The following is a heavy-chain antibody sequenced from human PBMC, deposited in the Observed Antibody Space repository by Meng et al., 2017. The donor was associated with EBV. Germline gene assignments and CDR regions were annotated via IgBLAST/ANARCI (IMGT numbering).Heavy chain of an antibody. D-gene: IGHD6-13*01. CDR2: IYYSGST. J-gene: IGHJ5*02. Sequence: QLQLQESGPGLVKPSXTLSLTCTVSGGSISSSSYYWGWIRQPPGKGLEWIGSIYYSGSTYYNPSLKSRVTISVDTSKNQFSLKLSSVTAADTAVYYCARRGYSSSRTEFDPGGQGTLGTVSS. CDR3: ARRGYSSSRTEFDP. V-gene: IGHV4-39*07. CDR1: GGSISSSSYY.